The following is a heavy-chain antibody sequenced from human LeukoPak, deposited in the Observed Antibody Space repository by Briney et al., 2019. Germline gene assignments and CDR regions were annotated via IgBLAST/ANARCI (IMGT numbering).Heavy chain of an antibody. Sequence: PSETLSLTCSVSGGSIGDYYWSWVRQPPGKGLELIGYIYYGGSTSYSPSLKTRVTISVDTSKNQFSLRVTSVTAADTAVYYCARGWNYKGPLDFWGQGALVTVSS. CDR2: IYYGGST. CDR3: ARGWNYKGPLDF. D-gene: IGHD1-7*01. J-gene: IGHJ4*02. V-gene: IGHV4-59*01. CDR1: GGSIGDYY.